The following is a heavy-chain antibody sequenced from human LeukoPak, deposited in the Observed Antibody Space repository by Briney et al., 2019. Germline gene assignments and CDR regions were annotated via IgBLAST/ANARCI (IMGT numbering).Heavy chain of an antibody. CDR1: GGTFSSYA. D-gene: IGHD1-26*01. Sequence: ASVKVSCKASGGTFSSYAISWVRQAPGQGLEWMGGIIPIFGTANYAQKFQGRVTITADESTSTAYMELSSLRSEDTAVYYCARSSRYSGSYLPPHYYGMDVWGQGTTVTVSS. CDR3: ARSSRYSGSYLPPHYYGMDV. V-gene: IGHV1-69*13. J-gene: IGHJ6*02. CDR2: IIPIFGTA.